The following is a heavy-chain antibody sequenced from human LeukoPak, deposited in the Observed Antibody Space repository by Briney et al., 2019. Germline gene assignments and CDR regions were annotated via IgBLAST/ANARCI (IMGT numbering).Heavy chain of an antibody. CDR2: ISSSSSYI. Sequence: PGGSLRLSCAASGFTFSSYSMNWVRQAPGKGLEWVSSISSSSSYIYYADSVKGRFTISRDNAKNSLYLQMNSLRAEDTAVYYCARERYGVNSGYFQHWGRGTLVTVSS. CDR3: ARERYGVNSGYFQH. D-gene: IGHD4-23*01. V-gene: IGHV3-21*01. CDR1: GFTFSSYS. J-gene: IGHJ1*01.